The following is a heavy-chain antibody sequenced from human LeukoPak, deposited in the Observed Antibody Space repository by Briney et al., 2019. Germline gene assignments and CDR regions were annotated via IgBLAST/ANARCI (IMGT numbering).Heavy chain of an antibody. CDR1: GGSMSSYY. CDR2: IYYSGST. V-gene: IGHV4-59*01. CDR3: ARDGPGTAAKGGWFDP. Sequence: SETLSLTCTVSGGSMSSYYWSWIRQPPGKGLEWIGYIYYSGSTNYNPSLKSRVTISVDTSKNQFSLKLSSVTAADTAVYYCARDGPGTAAKGGWFDPWGQGTLVTVSS. J-gene: IGHJ5*02. D-gene: IGHD3-16*01.